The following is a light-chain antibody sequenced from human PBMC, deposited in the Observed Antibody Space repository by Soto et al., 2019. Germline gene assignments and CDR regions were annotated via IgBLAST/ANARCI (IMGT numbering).Light chain of an antibody. J-gene: IGKJ4*01. CDR3: QQYSSTVLT. Sequence: DIVMTQSPDSLAVSLGERATINCKSSQSVLSSSNNKNYLAWYQQKPGQPPKLLIYWASTRESGVPDRFSGSGSGTNFILTINSLQAEDVAVYYCQQYSSTVLTFGGGTKVEIK. V-gene: IGKV4-1*01. CDR1: QSVLSSSNNKNY. CDR2: WAS.